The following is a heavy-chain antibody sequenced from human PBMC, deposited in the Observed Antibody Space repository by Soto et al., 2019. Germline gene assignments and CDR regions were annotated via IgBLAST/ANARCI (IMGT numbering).Heavy chain of an antibody. J-gene: IGHJ3*01. CDR1: GGYISCGYYS. CDR2: IYNSGST. V-gene: IGHV4-30-2*01. D-gene: IGHD3-3*01. Sequence: PSETLSLTCAVSGGYISCGYYSWSWIRQPPGKGLEWIGFIYNSGSTYYNSSLKSRVTISVDRSKNHFFLNLTSVTAADTAVYYCATYRKFFQFWGQGTKVTVSS. CDR3: ATYRKFFQF.